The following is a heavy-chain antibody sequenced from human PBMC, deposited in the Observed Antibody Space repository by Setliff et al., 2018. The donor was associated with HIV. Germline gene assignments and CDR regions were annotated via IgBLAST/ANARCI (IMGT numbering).Heavy chain of an antibody. Sequence: ASVKVSCKASGYTFATYGISWLRQAPGQGLEWMGWISAFNGPTNYAQKFQGRVTITPDTSTSTAYMELRSLRSDDTAVYYCARQIHSSGWYVYWGQGTPVTVSS. CDR3: ARQIHSSGWYVY. V-gene: IGHV1-18*01. CDR2: ISAFNGPT. CDR1: GYTFATYG. D-gene: IGHD6-19*01. J-gene: IGHJ4*02.